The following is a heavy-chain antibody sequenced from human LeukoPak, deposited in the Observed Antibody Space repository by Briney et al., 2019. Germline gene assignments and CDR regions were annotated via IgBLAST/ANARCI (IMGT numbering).Heavy chain of an antibody. V-gene: IGHV1-2*02. J-gene: IGHJ4*02. D-gene: IGHD1-26*01. CDR3: ARHPYSGSYHFDY. CDR2: INPNSGGT. Sequence: ASVKVSCKASGYIFTGYYMHWVRQAPGQGLEWMGWINPNSGGTNSAQKFQGRVTMTRDTSISTAYMELSRLTSDDTAVYYCARHPYSGSYHFDYWGQGTLVTVSA. CDR1: GYIFTGYY.